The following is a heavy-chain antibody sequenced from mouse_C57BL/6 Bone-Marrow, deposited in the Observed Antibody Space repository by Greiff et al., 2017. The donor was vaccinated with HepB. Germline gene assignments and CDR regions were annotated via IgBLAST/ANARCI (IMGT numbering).Heavy chain of an antibody. D-gene: IGHD2-3*01. Sequence: VKLQQPGAELVKPGASVKVSCKASGYTFTSYWMHWVKQRPGQGLEWIGRIHPSDSDTNYNQKFKGKATLTVDKSSSTAYMQLSSLTSEDSAVYYCAIHDGYLAWFAYWGQGTLVTVSA. J-gene: IGHJ3*01. V-gene: IGHV1-74*01. CDR3: AIHDGYLAWFAY. CDR1: GYTFTSYW. CDR2: IHPSDSDT.